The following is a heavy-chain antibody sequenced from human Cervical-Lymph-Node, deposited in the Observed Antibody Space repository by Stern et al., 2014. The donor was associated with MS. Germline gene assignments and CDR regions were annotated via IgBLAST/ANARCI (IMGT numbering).Heavy chain of an antibody. CDR3: TRARRGFDY. CDR2: ISSTSTYI. V-gene: IGHV3-21*01. J-gene: IGHJ4*02. CDR1: GFTFRNYT. Sequence: VQLMQSGGGLVKPGGSLRLSCAVSGFTFRNYTMNWVRQAPGKGLEWVSSISSTSTYIYNADSVKGRFTISRDNAKNSLYLQMNSLTAEDTAVYYCTRARRGFDYWGQGTLVTVSS.